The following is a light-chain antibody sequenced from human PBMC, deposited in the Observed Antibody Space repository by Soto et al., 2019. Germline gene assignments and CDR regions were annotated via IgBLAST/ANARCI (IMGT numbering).Light chain of an antibody. CDR3: QQYGRSPPIT. CDR1: QAISSTS. V-gene: IGKV3-20*01. Sequence: EIVLTQSPGSVSLSSGERATLSCRASQAISSTSLAWYQQKPGQAPRLLIYGASTRATGIPDRFRGSGSGTDFILTISRLEPEDFAVYYCQQYGRSPPITFGQGTRLEIK. J-gene: IGKJ5*01. CDR2: GAS.